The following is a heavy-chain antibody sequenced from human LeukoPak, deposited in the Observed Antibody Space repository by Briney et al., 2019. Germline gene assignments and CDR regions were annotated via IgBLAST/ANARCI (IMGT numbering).Heavy chain of an antibody. CDR1: GFTFSDYC. Sequence: GGSLRLSWAASGFTFSDYCMSSLRQAPGTGVEWVPYISSNVRFISYADSVKGRFTIPRDNAKNSLYLQMNSLRAEDTSVYYWARDSNNYYYYMDVWGKGTTVTVSS. D-gene: IGHD3-3*02. V-gene: IGHV3-11*04. CDR3: ARDSNNYYYYMDV. CDR2: ISSNVRFI. J-gene: IGHJ6*03.